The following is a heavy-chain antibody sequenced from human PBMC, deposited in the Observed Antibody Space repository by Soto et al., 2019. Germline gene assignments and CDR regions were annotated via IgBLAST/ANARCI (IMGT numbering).Heavy chain of an antibody. Sequence: SETLSLTCAVSGDSISSYYCMWIRQPPGKGLESIGYLYYGRSANYNPSLKSRVTLSVDTSTNQCSLTLSSMTAADTAVYYCARGYCSSTSCYIWDNWFDPWGQGTLVTVSS. CDR2: LYYGRSA. V-gene: IGHV4-59*01. CDR1: GDSISSYY. CDR3: ARGYCSSTSCYIWDNWFDP. D-gene: IGHD2-2*02. J-gene: IGHJ5*02.